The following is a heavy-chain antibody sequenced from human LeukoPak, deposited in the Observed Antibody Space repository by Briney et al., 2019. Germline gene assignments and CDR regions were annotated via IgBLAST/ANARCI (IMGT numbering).Heavy chain of an antibody. CDR3: ARDSPERVGATMIQRIGDY. J-gene: IGHJ4*02. V-gene: IGHV1-2*02. CDR2: INPNSGGT. D-gene: IGHD1-26*01. Sequence: GASVKVSCKASGYTFTGYYMHWVRQPPGQGLEWMGWINPNSGGTNYAQKFQGRVTMTRDTSISTAYMELSRLRSDDTAVYYCARDSPERVGATMIQRIGDYWGQGTLVTVSS. CDR1: GYTFTGYY.